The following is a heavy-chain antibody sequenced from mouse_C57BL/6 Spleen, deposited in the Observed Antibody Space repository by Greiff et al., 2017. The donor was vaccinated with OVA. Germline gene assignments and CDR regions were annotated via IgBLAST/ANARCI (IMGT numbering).Heavy chain of an antibody. CDR3: ARGATVVARGDY. D-gene: IGHD1-1*01. CDR2: IYPGSGST. CDR1: GYTFTSYW. V-gene: IGHV1-55*01. J-gene: IGHJ2*01. Sequence: VQLQQSGAELVKPGASVKMSCKASGYTFTSYWITWVKQRPGQGLEWIGDIYPGSGSTNYNEKFKSKATLTVDTSSSTAYMQLSSLTSEDSAVYYCARGATVVARGDYWGQGTTLTVSS.